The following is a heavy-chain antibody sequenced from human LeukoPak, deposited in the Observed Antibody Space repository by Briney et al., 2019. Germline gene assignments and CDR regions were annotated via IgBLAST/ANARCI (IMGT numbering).Heavy chain of an antibody. CDR3: ARANDYRWFDP. D-gene: IGHD4-11*01. Sequence: ASVKVSCKASGGTVSRYPISWVRQAPGQGLEWMGGIIPIFGTANYAQKFQGRVTITADESTSTAYMELSSLRSEDTAVYYCARANDYRWFDPWGQGTLVTVSS. CDR2: IIPIFGTA. J-gene: IGHJ5*02. V-gene: IGHV1-69*13. CDR1: GGTVSRYP.